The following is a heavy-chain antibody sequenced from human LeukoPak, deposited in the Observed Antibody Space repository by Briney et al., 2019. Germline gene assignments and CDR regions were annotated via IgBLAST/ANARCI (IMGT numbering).Heavy chain of an antibody. Sequence: PGGSLRLSCAASGFTFSSYVLNWVRQAPGKGLEWVSAISSSGGSTNYADSVKGRFTISRDNSKNTLDLQMNSLRADHTAVYYCAGIYGSGSYYKGAFDIWGQGTMVTVSS. D-gene: IGHD3-10*01. CDR1: GFTFSSYV. CDR2: ISSSGGST. V-gene: IGHV3-23*01. CDR3: AGIYGSGSYYKGAFDI. J-gene: IGHJ3*02.